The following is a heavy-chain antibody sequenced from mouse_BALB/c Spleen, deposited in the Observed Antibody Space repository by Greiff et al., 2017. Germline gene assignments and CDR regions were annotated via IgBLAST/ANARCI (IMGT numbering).Heavy chain of an antibody. V-gene: IGHV3-2*02. CDR1: GYSITSDYA. CDR2: ISYSGST. Sequence: VQLKESGPGLVKPSQSLSLTCTVTGYSITSDYAWNWIRQFPGNKLEWMGYISYSGSTSYNPSLKSRISITRDTSKNQFFLQLNSVTTEDTATYYCARWDLRFYAMDYWGQGTSVTVSS. CDR3: ARWDLRFYAMDY. D-gene: IGHD4-1*01. J-gene: IGHJ4*01.